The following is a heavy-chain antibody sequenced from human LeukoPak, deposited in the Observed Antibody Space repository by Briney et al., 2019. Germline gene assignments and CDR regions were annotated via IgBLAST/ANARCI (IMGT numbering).Heavy chain of an antibody. CDR3: AKAYTGYSGAARGYFDL. Sequence: GGSLRLSCAASGFTFSSYPMSWVRQAPGKGVEWVSAISGSGGSTYYADSVKGRFTISRDNSKNTLYLQMNSLRAEDTAVYYCAKAYTGYSGAARGYFDLWGRGTLVTVSS. J-gene: IGHJ2*01. CDR2: ISGSGGST. D-gene: IGHD1-26*01. CDR1: GFTFSSYP. V-gene: IGHV3-23*01.